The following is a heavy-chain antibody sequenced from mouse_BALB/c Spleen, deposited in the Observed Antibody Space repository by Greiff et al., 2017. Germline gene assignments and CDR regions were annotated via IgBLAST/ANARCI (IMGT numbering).Heavy chain of an antibody. V-gene: IGHV1S126*01. D-gene: IGHD1-1*01. CDR1: GYSFTSYW. CDR2: IDPSDSET. Sequence: VQRVESGPQLVRPGASVKISCKASGYSFTSYWMHWVKQRPGQGLEWIGMIDPSDSETRLNQKFKDKATLTVDKSSSTAYMQLSSPTSEDSAVYYCARVDYYGSSYWGQGTTLTVSS. J-gene: IGHJ2*01. CDR3: ARVDYYGSSY.